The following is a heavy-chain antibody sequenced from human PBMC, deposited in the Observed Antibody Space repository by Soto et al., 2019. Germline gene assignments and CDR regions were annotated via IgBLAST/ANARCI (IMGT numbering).Heavy chain of an antibody. CDR3: ARDSGYGSGSSVNHYLDC. V-gene: IGHV3-21*01. CDR1: GFRFITYT. J-gene: IGHJ4*01. CDR2: ISGTGGSI. D-gene: IGHD3-10*01. Sequence: PGWSLRLSCASSGFRFITYTMNWVRQAPGKRLEWVSSISGTGGSINYADSVKGRFTISRDNAKNSLYLQMDSLRAEDTAVYYCARDSGYGSGSSVNHYLDCWGRGTLVTVSS.